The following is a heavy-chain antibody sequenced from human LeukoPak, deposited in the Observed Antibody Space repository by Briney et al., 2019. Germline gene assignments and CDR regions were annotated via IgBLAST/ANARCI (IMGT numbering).Heavy chain of an antibody. Sequence: GGSLRLSCAASGFTIGPYAMYWVRQGPGRGLEWVSVMKADGSGTFYADSVRGRFTTSRDNSKNSLYLQMNSLTSEDTALYYCATWAFYHNLDVWGQGTTVIVSS. CDR1: GFTIGPYA. CDR3: ATWAFYHNLDV. CDR2: MKADGSGT. D-gene: IGHD2/OR15-2a*01. J-gene: IGHJ6*02. V-gene: IGHV3-43*02.